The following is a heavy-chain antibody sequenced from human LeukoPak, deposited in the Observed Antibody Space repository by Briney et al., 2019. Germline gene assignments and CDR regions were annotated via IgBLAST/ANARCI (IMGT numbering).Heavy chain of an antibody. Sequence: ASVKVSCKASGGTFSSYAISWLRQAPVQGLEWMGRIIPIFGTANYAQKFQGRVTITTDESTSTAYMELSSLRSEDTAVYYCARDRYYDKTLPYLSNWFDPWGQGTLVTVSS. CDR3: ARDRYYDKTLPYLSNWFDP. D-gene: IGHD3-22*01. CDR1: GGTFSSYA. V-gene: IGHV1-69*05. CDR2: IIPIFGTA. J-gene: IGHJ5*02.